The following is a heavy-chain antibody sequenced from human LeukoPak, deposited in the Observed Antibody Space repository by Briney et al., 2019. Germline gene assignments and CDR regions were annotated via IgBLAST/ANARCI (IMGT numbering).Heavy chain of an antibody. Sequence: PSETLSLTCAVYGGSFSGYYWSWIRQPPGKGLEWIGEINHSGSTNYNPSLKRRVTISVDTSKNQFSLKLSSVAAADTAVYYCARGSTIFGFWGQGTLVTVSS. J-gene: IGHJ4*02. V-gene: IGHV4-34*01. CDR1: GGSFSGYY. CDR3: ARGSTIFGF. D-gene: IGHD3-3*01. CDR2: INHSGST.